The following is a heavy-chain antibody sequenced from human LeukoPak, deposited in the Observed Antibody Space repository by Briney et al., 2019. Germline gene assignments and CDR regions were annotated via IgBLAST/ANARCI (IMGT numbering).Heavy chain of an antibody. CDR2: INPNSGDT. V-gene: IGHV1-2*04. CDR1: GYTFTGYY. D-gene: IGHD3-10*01. CDR3: ARGAGTYWHFDL. Sequence: ASVKVSCKASGYTFTGYYIHWVRQAPGQGLEWMGWINPNSGDTKYAQKFQGWVTMTRDTSITTAYMELSRLRSEDTAVYYCARGAGTYWHFDLRGRGTLVTVSS. J-gene: IGHJ2*01.